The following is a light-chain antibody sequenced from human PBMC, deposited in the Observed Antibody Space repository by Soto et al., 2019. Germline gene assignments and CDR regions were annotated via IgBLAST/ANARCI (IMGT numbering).Light chain of an antibody. CDR3: QQYGSSPRT. CDR2: GAS. V-gene: IGKV3-20*01. Sequence: EIVLTQSPGTLSLSPGERATLSCRASQSVSNNYLAWYQQKPGQAPRLLIYGASSRATGFPDRFSGSGSGTDFTLTIRRLEPEDFAVYYCQQYGSSPRTFGQGTKVEIK. CDR1: QSVSNNY. J-gene: IGKJ1*01.